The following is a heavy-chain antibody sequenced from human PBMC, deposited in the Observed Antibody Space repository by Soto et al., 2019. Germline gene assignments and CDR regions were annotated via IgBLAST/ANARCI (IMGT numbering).Heavy chain of an antibody. V-gene: IGHV4-31*03. CDR3: ARDRHNNFFDP. CDR1: GASMSSGGYY. J-gene: IGHJ5*02. CDR2: IYYSAST. Sequence: QVQLQESGPGLVKPSQTLSLTCTVSGASMSSGGYYWTWIRQSPGKGLEWIGYIYYSASTYYIPSIESRVAISLDTSRSQFSLTLHSVTAADTAIYYCARDRHNNFFDPWGQGTLVTVSS. D-gene: IGHD6-6*01.